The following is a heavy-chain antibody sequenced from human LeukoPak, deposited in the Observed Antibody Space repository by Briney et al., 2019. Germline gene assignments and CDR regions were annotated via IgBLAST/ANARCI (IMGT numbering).Heavy chain of an antibody. J-gene: IGHJ4*02. V-gene: IGHV4-39*01. CDR1: GGSISSSSYY. D-gene: IGHD2-8*02. Sequence: PSETLSLTCTVSGGSISSSSYYWGWIRQPPGKGLEWIGSIYYSGSTYYNPSLKSRVTISVDTSKNQFSLKLSSVTAADTAVYYCARRPPGLFDYWGQGTLVTVSS. CDR2: IYYSGST. CDR3: ARRPPGLFDY.